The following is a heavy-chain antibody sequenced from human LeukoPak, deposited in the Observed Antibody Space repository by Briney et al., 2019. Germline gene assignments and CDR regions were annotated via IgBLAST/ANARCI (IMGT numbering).Heavy chain of an antibody. CDR2: IYSGGST. J-gene: IGHJ4*02. Sequence: GGSLTLSCAASGFTVSSNYMSWVRQAPGKGLEWVSVIYSGGSTYYTDSVNDRFAISRDNSKNTLYLQMNSLRAGDTAVYYCARVVVLPAAYFDYWGQGTLVTVSS. CDR3: ARVVVLPAAYFDY. D-gene: IGHD2-2*01. CDR1: GFTVSSNY. V-gene: IGHV3-66*01.